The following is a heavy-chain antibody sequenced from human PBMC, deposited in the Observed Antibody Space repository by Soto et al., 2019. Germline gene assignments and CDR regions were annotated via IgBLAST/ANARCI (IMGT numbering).Heavy chain of an antibody. CDR3: AGAPNQAYCSTTSCPNWYFDL. CDR2: IIPILGIA. J-gene: IGHJ2*01. CDR1: GGTFSSYT. V-gene: IGHV1-69*02. D-gene: IGHD2-2*01. Sequence: ASVKVSCKASGGTFSSYTISWVRQAPGQGLEWMGRIIPILGIANYAQIFQGRVTITADKATSTAYMELSSLRSDDTAVYYCAGAPNQAYCSTTSCPNWYFDLWGRGTLVTVSS.